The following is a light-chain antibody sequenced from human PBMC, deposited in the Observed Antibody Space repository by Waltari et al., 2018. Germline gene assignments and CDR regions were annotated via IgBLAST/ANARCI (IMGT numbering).Light chain of an antibody. CDR3: QQFQSHLRT. J-gene: IGKJ1*01. Sequence: SFLHSTNDQYYFAWYQQKTGQPPRLLICWASTRKSGVPDRFSGSGSGTDYTHTISSLQAEDVAVYYCQQFQSHLRTFGQGTKVEIK. V-gene: IGKV4-1*01. CDR1: SFLHSTNDQYY. CDR2: WAS.